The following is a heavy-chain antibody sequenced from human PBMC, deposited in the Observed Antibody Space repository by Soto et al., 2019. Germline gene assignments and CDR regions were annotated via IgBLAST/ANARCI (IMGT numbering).Heavy chain of an antibody. V-gene: IGHV1-2*02. D-gene: IGHD3-22*01. CDR3: VRDLGDSSGYYYFDY. J-gene: IGHJ4*02. CDR1: GYTFTGYY. CDR2: INPNSGGT. Sequence: ASVKVSCKASGYTFTGYYMHWVRQAPGQGLEWMGWINPNSGGTNYAQKFQGRVTMTRDTSISTAYMELSRLRSDDTAVDSCVRDLGDSSGYYYFDYWGQGGLVTVCS.